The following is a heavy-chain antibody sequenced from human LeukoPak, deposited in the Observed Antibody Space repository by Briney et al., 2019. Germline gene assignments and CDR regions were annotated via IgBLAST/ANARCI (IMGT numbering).Heavy chain of an antibody. J-gene: IGHJ4*02. CDR1: GFTVSSNS. CDR3: ARDDLPLYSSRLDY. CDR2: IYGGGTT. D-gene: IGHD6-13*01. Sequence: GGSLRLSCAVSGFTVSSNSMNWVRQAPGKGLEWVSIIYGGGTTYYADSVKGRFTISRDNSKNTLYLQMNSLRVEDTAVYYCARDDLPLYSSRLDYWGQGTLVTVSS. V-gene: IGHV3-53*01.